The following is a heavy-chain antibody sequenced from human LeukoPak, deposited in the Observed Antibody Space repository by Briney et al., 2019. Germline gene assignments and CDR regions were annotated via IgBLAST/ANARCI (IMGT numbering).Heavy chain of an antibody. CDR1: GYTFTGYY. V-gene: IGHV1-2*02. CDR2: INPNSGGT. D-gene: IGHD2-15*01. Sequence: ASVKVSCKASGYTFTGYYMHWVRQAPGQGLEWMGWINPNSGGTNYAQKFQGRVTMTRDTSISTAYMELSRLRSDDTAVYYCARDGLYCSGGSCGPDPNWFDPWGQGTLVTVSS. CDR3: ARDGLYCSGGSCGPDPNWFDP. J-gene: IGHJ5*02.